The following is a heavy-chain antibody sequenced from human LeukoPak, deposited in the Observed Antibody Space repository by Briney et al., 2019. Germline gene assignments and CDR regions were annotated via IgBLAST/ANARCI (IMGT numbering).Heavy chain of an antibody. V-gene: IGHV1-2*02. CDR3: AREQQYDFWSGYYWGNWFDP. J-gene: IGHJ5*02. CDR2: INPNSGGT. CDR1: GYTFTGYY. Sequence: ASVKVSCKSSGYTFTGYYMHWVRRAPGQGLEWMGCINPNSGGTNYAQKFQGRVTMTRDTSISTAYMELSRLRSDDTAVYYCAREQQYDFWSGYYWGNWFDPWGQGTLVTVSS. D-gene: IGHD3-3*01.